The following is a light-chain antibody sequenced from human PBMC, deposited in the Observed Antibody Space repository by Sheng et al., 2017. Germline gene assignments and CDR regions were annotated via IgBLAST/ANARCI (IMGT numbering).Light chain of an antibody. CDR3: QQFRDSPFS. CDR2: GAS. V-gene: IGKV3-20*01. CDR1: ESVDSY. J-gene: IGKJ3*01. Sequence: IVLTQSPGTLALSPGERATLSCRASESVDSYVTWYQQSPGRAPRLLISGASTRATGIPDRFSASGSGTDFTLTISRLEPEDFAVYYCQQFRDSPFSFGPGTKIEIK.